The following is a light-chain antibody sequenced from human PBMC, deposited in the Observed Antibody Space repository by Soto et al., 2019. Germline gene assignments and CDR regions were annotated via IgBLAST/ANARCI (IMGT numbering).Light chain of an antibody. Sequence: DIQMTQSPSSLSASVGDRVTITCRAGQTIGRNLIWYQQKPGKAPKLLIYAASSLQSGVPSRFSGSGAGTDFTLTINTLQPEDFATYFCQQSYTSPLTFXGGTKVDIK. CDR3: QQSYTSPLT. J-gene: IGKJ4*01. CDR2: AAS. V-gene: IGKV1-39*01. CDR1: QTIGRN.